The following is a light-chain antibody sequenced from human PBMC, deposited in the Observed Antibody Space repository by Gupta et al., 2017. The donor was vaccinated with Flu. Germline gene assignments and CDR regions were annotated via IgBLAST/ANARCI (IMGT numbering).Light chain of an antibody. V-gene: IGKV4-1*01. J-gene: IGKJ4*01. CDR2: WAS. CDR1: QSILYSPNNKNY. CDR3: QQYDNTSHT. Sequence: DIVMTQSPDSLAMSLGERVTINCKSSQSILYSPNNKNYLAWYQQKPGQTPKLLIYWASTRESGVPDRFSGSGSGTDFTLTISSLQAEDVAVYYCQQYDNTSHTFGGGTRVEIK.